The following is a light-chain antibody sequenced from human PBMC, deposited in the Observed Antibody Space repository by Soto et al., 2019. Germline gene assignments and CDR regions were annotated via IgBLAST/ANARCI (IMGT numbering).Light chain of an antibody. CDR1: SSDVGGYNY. V-gene: IGLV2-14*01. J-gene: IGLJ1*01. CDR2: DVS. CDR3: SSYTSSSTNV. Sequence: QSVLTQPASVSGSPGQSITISCTGTSSDVGGYNYVSWYQQHPGKAPKLMIYDVSNRPSGVSNRFSGSKSGNTASLTISGLQAEDEADYYGSSYTSSSTNVFRTGTKLTVL.